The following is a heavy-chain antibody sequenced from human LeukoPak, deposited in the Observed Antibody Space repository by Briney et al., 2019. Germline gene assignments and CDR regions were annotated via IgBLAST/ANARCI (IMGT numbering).Heavy chain of an antibody. J-gene: IGHJ2*01. CDR1: GFTFSSYA. D-gene: IGHD2-21*01. V-gene: IGHV3-23*01. CDR3: AKDGAYCGADCFYWYFDL. CDR2: ISVSGATT. Sequence: GGSLRLSCAASGFTFSSYAMTWVRQAPGKGLEWVSTISVSGATTYHADSVKGRFTFSRDNSKNTLSLQMNNLRADDTAMYYCAKDGAYCGADCFYWYFDLWGRGTLVSVSS.